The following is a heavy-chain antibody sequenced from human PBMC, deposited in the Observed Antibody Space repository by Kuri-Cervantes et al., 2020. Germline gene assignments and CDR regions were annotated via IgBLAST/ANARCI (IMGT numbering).Heavy chain of an antibody. CDR3: ARSRDDYGDYAPTD. CDR2: IYYSGST. Sequence: SWVRQPPGKGLEWIGYIYYSGSTYYNPSLKSRVTISVDTSKNQFSLKLSSVTAADTAVYYCARSRDDYGDYAPTDWGQGTLVTVSS. J-gene: IGHJ4*02. D-gene: IGHD4-17*01. V-gene: IGHV4-30-4*08.